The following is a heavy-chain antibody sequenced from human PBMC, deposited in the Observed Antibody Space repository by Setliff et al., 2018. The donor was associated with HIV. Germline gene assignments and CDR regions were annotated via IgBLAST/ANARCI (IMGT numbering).Heavy chain of an antibody. V-gene: IGHV3-33*01. CDR2: IYNDGVNR. D-gene: IGHD2-15*01. J-gene: IGHJ4*02. CDR1: GFIFSDYG. CDR3: ARDFKSGYVDY. Sequence: LRLSCAAAGFIFSDYGIHWVRQAPGKGLEWVAVIYNDGVNRYFGDFVEGRFTISRDNSRNTVNLQMNSLRGDDTAVYYCARDFKSGYVDYLGQGIPVTVS.